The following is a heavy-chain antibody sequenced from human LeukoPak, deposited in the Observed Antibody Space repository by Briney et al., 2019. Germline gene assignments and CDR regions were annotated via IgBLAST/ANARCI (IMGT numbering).Heavy chain of an antibody. J-gene: IGHJ2*01. CDR1: RDIFGFYW. Sequence: GESLKISCKVSRDIFGFYWIAWVRQMPGKGLECMGIIWPDDSDTRYSPSFRGQVTISADKSISTAYLQWSSLKASDTAMYYCARHRASGGGNSDWYFDLWGRGTLVTVSS. CDR2: IWPDDSDT. D-gene: IGHD2-21*02. V-gene: IGHV5-51*01. CDR3: ARHRASGGGNSDWYFDL.